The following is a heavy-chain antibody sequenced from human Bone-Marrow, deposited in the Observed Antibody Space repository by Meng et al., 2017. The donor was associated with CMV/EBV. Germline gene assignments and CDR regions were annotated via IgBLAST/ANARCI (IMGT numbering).Heavy chain of an antibody. J-gene: IGHJ4*02. CDR3: ARFSSSSRRYFDY. CDR2: LSSSGSTM. D-gene: IGHD6-6*01. CDR1: GFTFSDYS. V-gene: IGHV3-11*01. Sequence: GGSLRLSCAASGFTFSDYSMSWIRQAPGKGLEWLSYLSSSGSTMYYADSVKGRFTISRDNAMNSLSLQMNSLRAEDTAIYYCARFSSSSRRYFDYWGQGTRVTVSS.